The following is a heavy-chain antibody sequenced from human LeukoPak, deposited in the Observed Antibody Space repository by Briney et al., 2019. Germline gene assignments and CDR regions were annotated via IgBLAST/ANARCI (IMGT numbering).Heavy chain of an antibody. V-gene: IGHV4-4*02. CDR1: GGSISSSFW. Sequence: SETLSLTCSVSGGSISSSFWWSWVRQPPGKGLEWIGEIYHSGSSNYNPSLNSRVTISVDKSKNQFSLRLSSVTAADKAVYYCARRYYSGSGRAFDYWGQGTLVTVSS. J-gene: IGHJ4*02. CDR3: ARRYYSGSGRAFDY. D-gene: IGHD3-10*01. CDR2: IYHSGSS.